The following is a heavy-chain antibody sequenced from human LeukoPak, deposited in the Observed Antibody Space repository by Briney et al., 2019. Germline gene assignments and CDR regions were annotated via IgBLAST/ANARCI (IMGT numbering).Heavy chain of an antibody. V-gene: IGHV1-69*10. J-gene: IGHJ1*01. Sequence: SVKVSCKASGGTFSSYAISWVRQAPGQGLEWMGGIIPILGIANYAQKFQGRVTITADKSTSTAYMELSSLRSEDTAVYYCASIAAAGGGYFQHWGQGTLVTVSS. CDR1: GGTFSSYA. CDR3: ASIAAAGGGYFQH. D-gene: IGHD6-13*01. CDR2: IIPILGIA.